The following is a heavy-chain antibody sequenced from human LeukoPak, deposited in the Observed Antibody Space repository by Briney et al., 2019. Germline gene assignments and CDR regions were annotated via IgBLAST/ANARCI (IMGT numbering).Heavy chain of an antibody. V-gene: IGHV4-4*07. Sequence: SETLSLTCSVSGGSISSYYWSWIRQPAGKGLEWIGRIYTSGSTNDNPSLKTRVTMSGDTSNNQFSLKLSSVTAADTAVYYCARNYGDYATGYYYYMDVWGKGTTVTVSS. CDR2: IYTSGST. CDR3: ARNYGDYATGYYYYMDV. J-gene: IGHJ6*03. CDR1: GGSISSYY. D-gene: IGHD4-17*01.